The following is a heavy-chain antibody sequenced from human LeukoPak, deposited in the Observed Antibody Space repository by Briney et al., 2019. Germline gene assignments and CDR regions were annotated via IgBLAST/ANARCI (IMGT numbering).Heavy chain of an antibody. D-gene: IGHD6-19*01. CDR2: INPNSGGT. Sequence: PGASVTVSCKASGYTFTGYYMHWVRQAPGQGLEWMGWINPNSGGTNYAQKFQGRVTMTRDTSISTAYMELSRLRSDDTAVYYCARAFGAYIAVAGTGFDYWGQGTLVTVSS. V-gene: IGHV1-2*02. CDR1: GYTFTGYY. J-gene: IGHJ4*02. CDR3: ARAFGAYIAVAGTGFDY.